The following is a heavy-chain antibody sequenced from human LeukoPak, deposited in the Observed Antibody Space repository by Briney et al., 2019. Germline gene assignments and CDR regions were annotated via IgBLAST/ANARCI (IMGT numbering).Heavy chain of an antibody. J-gene: IGHJ5*02. V-gene: IGHV1-8*01. CDR2: MNPNSGNT. D-gene: IGHD3-10*01. Sequence: ASVKVSCKASGYTFTSYDINWVRQATGQGLGWMGWMNPNSGNTGYAQKFQGRVTMTRSTSISTAYMELSSLRSEDTAVYYCARGNSYYYGSGSGLDPWGQGTLVTVSS. CDR1: GYTFTSYD. CDR3: ARGNSYYYGSGSGLDP.